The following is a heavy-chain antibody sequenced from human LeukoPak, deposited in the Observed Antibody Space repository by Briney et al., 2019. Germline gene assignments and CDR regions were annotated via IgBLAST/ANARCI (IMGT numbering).Heavy chain of an antibody. J-gene: IGHJ3*02. CDR3: ARYCGGDCSPGAFDI. V-gene: IGHV3-53*01. CDR2: IYSGGST. CDR1: GFTFSDYY. Sequence: PGGSLRLSCAASGFTFSDYYMSWVRQAPGKGLEWVSVIYSGGSTYYADSVKGRFTISRDNSKNTLYLQMNSLRAEDTAVYYCARYCGGDCSPGAFDIWGQGTMVTVSS. D-gene: IGHD2-21*02.